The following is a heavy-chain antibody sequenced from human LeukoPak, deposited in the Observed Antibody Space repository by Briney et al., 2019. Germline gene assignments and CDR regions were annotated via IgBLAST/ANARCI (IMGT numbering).Heavy chain of an antibody. CDR3: ARARDSGWEEYPRH. Sequence: ASVKVSCKASGYTFTGYYFHWVRQAPGQGFEWVGYIDPSTGATNYAQKFQGRVTLTRDTSITTAYMELIRLTSDGAALYFCARARDSGWEEYPRHWGQGTLVTVSS. CDR1: GYTFTGYY. D-gene: IGHD6-19*01. V-gene: IGHV1-2*02. J-gene: IGHJ1*01. CDR2: IDPSTGAT.